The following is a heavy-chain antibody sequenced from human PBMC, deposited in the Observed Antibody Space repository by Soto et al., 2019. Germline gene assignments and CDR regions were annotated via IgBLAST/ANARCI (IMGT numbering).Heavy chain of an antibody. V-gene: IGHV4-30-4*01. D-gene: IGHD6-25*01. CDR2: IYYSGSA. Sequence: QVQLQESGPGLVKPSQTLSLTCTVSGGSISSDDYYWSWIRQPPGQGLEWIGYIYYSGSAYYTPSLQSRVSIAIDTSKSQFSLKLTSVTATDTAVYFCARGAALNTDYNYYGMDVWGQGTTVTVSS. CDR3: ARGAALNTDYNYYGMDV. CDR1: GGSISSDDYY. J-gene: IGHJ6*02.